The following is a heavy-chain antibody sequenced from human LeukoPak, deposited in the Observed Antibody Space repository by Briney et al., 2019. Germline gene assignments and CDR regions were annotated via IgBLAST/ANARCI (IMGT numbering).Heavy chain of an antibody. CDR3: AREAVEPAAIFDY. CDR2: IYTSGST. V-gene: IGHV4-61*02. D-gene: IGHD2-2*01. Sequence: SQTLSLTCTVSGGSISSGSYYWSWIRQPAGKRLESIGRIYTSGSTNYNPSLKSRVTISVDTSKNQFSLKLSSVTAADTAVYYCAREAVEPAAIFDYWGQGTLVTVSS. CDR1: GGSISSGSYY. J-gene: IGHJ4*02.